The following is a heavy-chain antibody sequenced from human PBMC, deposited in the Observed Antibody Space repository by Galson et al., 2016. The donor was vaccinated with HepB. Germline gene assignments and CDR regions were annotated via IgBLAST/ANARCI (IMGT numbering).Heavy chain of an antibody. CDR3: ARKSDSSTFGGDY. CDR2: IYSGGST. Sequence: LSCAASGFTVSSNYMTWVRQSPGKGLEWVSVIYSGGSTYYADSVKGRFTISRDNSKNTLYLQMNSLRAEDTAVYYCARKSDSSTFGGDYWGQGTLVTVSS. CDR1: GFTVSSNY. D-gene: IGHD6-13*01. J-gene: IGHJ4*02. V-gene: IGHV3-66*01.